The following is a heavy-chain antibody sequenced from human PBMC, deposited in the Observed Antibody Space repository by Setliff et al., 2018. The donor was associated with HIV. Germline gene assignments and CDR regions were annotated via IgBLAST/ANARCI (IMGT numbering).Heavy chain of an antibody. Sequence: PSETLSLTCRVSGGSFIGYHWSWVRQSPTKGLQWIGEISHSGTTKYNPSLKSLFAMSADTSKSEFSLKMTSVTAADTAVYYCARVGRDRLVASGLYFDLWGRGTLVTSPQ. CDR2: ISHSGTT. J-gene: IGHJ2*01. CDR1: GGSFIGYH. CDR3: ARVGRDRLVASGLYFDL. V-gene: IGHV4-34*01. D-gene: IGHD6-19*01.